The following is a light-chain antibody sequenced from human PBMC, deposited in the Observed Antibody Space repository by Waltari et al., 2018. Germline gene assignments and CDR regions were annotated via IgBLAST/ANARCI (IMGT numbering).Light chain of an antibody. CDR1: SSAFYNY. CDR3: SVKRGSNTVV. CDR2: DVS. J-gene: IGLJ2*01. V-gene: IGLV2-14*03. Sequence: QSALTQPASVSGSPGQSITISCTGASSAFYNYVCWYHHHPGKAPKLMIYDVSNRPSGVSNRFSGSNSGSTASLTISGLQAEDEADYYCSVKRGSNTVVFGGGTKLTVL.